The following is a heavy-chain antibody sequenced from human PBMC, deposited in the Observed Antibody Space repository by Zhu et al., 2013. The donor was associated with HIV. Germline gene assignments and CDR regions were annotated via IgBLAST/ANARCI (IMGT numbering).Heavy chain of an antibody. V-gene: IGHV1-18*01. Sequence: QVQLVQSGAEVKKPGASVKVSCKASGYTSTSYGISWVRQAPGQGLEWMGWISVDNGNTNYAQKLQGRVTMTTDTSTSTAYMELRSLRSDDTAVYYCARDPLYCTNGVCYTVAFDIWGQGTMVTVSS. J-gene: IGHJ3*02. CDR3: ARDPLYCTNGVCYTVAFDI. D-gene: IGHD2-8*01. CDR1: GYTSTSYG. CDR2: ISVDNGNT.